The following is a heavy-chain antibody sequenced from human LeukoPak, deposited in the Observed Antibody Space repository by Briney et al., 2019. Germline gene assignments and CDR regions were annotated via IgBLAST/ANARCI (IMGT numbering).Heavy chain of an antibody. CDR3: ARGVPFGEKGIDV. CDR1: GFTFSSYD. Sequence: PGGSLRLSCAASGFTFSSYDMYWVRQSTGEGLEWVSAINIAGDTYYAASVKGRFTISRENAKNSLSLQMNSLRAGDTAVYYCARGVPFGEKGIDVWGKGTTVTVSS. J-gene: IGHJ6*04. V-gene: IGHV3-13*01. CDR2: INIAGDT. D-gene: IGHD3-10*01.